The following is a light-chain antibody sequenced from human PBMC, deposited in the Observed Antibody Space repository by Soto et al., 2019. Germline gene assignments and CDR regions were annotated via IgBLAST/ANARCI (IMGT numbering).Light chain of an antibody. V-gene: IGLV2-14*01. CDR1: SSDVGGYDY. CDR3: SSYSISTAYL. CDR2: EVN. Sequence: QSALTQPASVSGSPGQSITISCTGTSSDVGGYDYVSWYQLHQGKAPKLMVFEVNNRPSGVSYRFSGSKSGNTASLTISGLQAEDEADYFCSSYSISTAYLFGTGTKLTVL. J-gene: IGLJ1*01.